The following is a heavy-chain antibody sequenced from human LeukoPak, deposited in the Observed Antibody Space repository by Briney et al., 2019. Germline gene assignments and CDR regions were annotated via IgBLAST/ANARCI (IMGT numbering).Heavy chain of an antibody. CDR2: IKGDGTTT. Sequence: GGSLRLSCAASGFTFSNSWMHWVRQAPGKGLVWFSRIKGDGTTTSYADSVKGRFTISRDNAKNTLYLQMNSLRAEDTAVYYCARGFSGYDYWGQGTLVTVSS. V-gene: IGHV3-74*01. CDR3: ARGFSGYDY. D-gene: IGHD3-9*01. CDR1: GFTFSNSW. J-gene: IGHJ4*02.